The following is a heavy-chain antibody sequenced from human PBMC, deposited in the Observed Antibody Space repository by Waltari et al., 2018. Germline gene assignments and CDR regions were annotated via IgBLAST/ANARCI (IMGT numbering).Heavy chain of an antibody. CDR2: IRTKAAGYAT. D-gene: IGHD3-9*01. CDR1: SFNLSGSA. V-gene: IGHV3-73*01. J-gene: IGHJ4*02. CDR3: TRVLRSRSPTQFDL. Sequence: QLVESGGGLVQPGGSLKVSCEASSFNLSGSAMHWVRQAPGKGLEWVGRIRTKAAGYATQYAPSVKGRFTISRDDSKNTAFLLMNNLKIDDTATYFCTRVLRSRSPTQFDLWGQGILVTVSS.